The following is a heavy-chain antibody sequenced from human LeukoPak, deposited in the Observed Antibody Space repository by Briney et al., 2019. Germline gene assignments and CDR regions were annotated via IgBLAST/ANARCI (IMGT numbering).Heavy chain of an antibody. CDR2: IYSGGST. D-gene: IGHD3-22*01. CDR1: GFTFSSYA. V-gene: IGHV3-66*01. J-gene: IGHJ5*02. Sequence: GGSLRLSCAASGFTFSSYAMHWVRQAPGKGLEWVSVIYSGGSTYYADSVKGRFTISRDNSKNTLYPQMNSLRAEDTAVYYCARYDSSGYYYARWFDPWGQGTLSPSPQ. CDR3: ARYDSSGYYYARWFDP.